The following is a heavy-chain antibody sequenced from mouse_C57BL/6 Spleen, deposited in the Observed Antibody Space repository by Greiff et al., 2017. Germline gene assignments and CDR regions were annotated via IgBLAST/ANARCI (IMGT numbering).Heavy chain of an antibody. J-gene: IGHJ3*01. D-gene: IGHD2-3*01. CDR3: AMHDGYYAWFAY. CDR1: GYTFTSYW. V-gene: IGHV1-74*01. CDR2: IHPSDSDT. Sequence: VQLKQPGAELVKPGASVKVSCKASGYTFTSYWMHWVKQRPGQGLEWIGRIHPSDSDTNYNQKFKGKATLTVDTSSSTAYMQLSSLTSEDSAVYYCAMHDGYYAWFAYWGQGTLVTVSA.